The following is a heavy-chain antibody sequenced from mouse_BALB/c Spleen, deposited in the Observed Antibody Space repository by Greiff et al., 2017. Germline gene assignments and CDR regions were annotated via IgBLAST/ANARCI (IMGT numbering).Heavy chain of an antibody. CDR3: ARGNGSSFYYFDY. D-gene: IGHD1-1*01. CDR2: IFPGTGTT. J-gene: IGHJ2*01. CDR1: GYTFTSYW. Sequence: VQLQQSGAELVKPGASVKLSCKTSGYTFTSYWIQWVKQRPGQGLGWIGEIFPGTGTTYYNEKFKGKATLTIDTSSSTAYMQLSSLTSEDSAVYFCARGNGSSFYYFDYWGQGTTLTVSS. V-gene: IGHV1S132*01.